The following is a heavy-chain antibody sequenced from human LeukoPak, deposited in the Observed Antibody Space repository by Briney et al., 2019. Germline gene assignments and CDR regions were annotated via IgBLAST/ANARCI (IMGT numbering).Heavy chain of an antibody. J-gene: IGHJ4*02. Sequence: PGGSLKLSCAASGFTFDDYGMSWVRQAPGKGLEWVSGINWNGGSTGYADSVKGRFTISRDNAKNSLYLQMNSLRAEDTALYYCARALPTVERDLFDYWGQGTLVTVSS. CDR3: ARALPTVERDLFDY. CDR2: INWNGGST. CDR1: GFTFDDYG. V-gene: IGHV3-20*04. D-gene: IGHD3/OR15-3a*01.